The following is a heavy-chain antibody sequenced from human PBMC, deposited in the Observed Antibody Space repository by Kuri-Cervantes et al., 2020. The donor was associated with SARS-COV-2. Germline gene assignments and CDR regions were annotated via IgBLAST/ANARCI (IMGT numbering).Heavy chain of an antibody. CDR3: AKVSKSSVSGF. J-gene: IGHJ4*02. CDR1: GFTFSSYG. Sequence: GGSLRLSCAASGFTFSSYGIHWVRQAPGKGLEWVTFISYDGSSRYYADSVKGRFTISRDNSKNTLWLQMNSLRPDDTAVYYCAKVSKSSVSGFWGQGTLVTVSS. CDR2: ISYDGSSR. D-gene: IGHD6-19*01. V-gene: IGHV3-30*18.